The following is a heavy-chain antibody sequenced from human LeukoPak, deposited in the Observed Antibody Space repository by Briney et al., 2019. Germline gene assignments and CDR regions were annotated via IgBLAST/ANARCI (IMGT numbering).Heavy chain of an antibody. J-gene: IGHJ4*02. Sequence: GRSLRLSCAASGFIFSAYAMHWVRQAPGKGLEWVAVISSDGSNEYYEDSVKGRFTISRDNSKNTLYLQVNSLRPEDTAVYYCARDPGNYYDSSGFYYGWGQGTLVTVSS. CDR1: GFIFSAYA. V-gene: IGHV3-30*01. CDR2: ISSDGSNE. D-gene: IGHD3-22*01. CDR3: ARDPGNYYDSSGFYYG.